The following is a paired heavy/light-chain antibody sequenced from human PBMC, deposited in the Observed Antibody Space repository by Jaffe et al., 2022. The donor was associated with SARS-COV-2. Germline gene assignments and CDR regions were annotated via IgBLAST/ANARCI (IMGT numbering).Heavy chain of an antibody. CDR2: INPNSGGT. V-gene: IGHV1-2*05. CDR1: GYTFTDFY. D-gene: IGHD3-16*01. CDR3: ARGGHYYFDF. J-gene: IGHJ4*02. Sequence: QVQLVQSGAEVKKPGASLRVSCKASGYTFTDFYIHWVRQAPGQGLEWMGRINPNSGGTIYAQKFRGSVTMARDTSISTAYMELSSLTSDDTVVYYCARGGHYYFDFWGQGTLVTVSS.
Light chain of an antibody. CDR2: EVS. Sequence: QSALAQPPSASGSLGQSVTISCTGTSSDVGAYDYVSWYQQHPGKAPKLMISEVSKRPSGVPDRFSGSKSGNTASLTVSGLQAEDEADYYCSSYAGSNNFVVFGGGTKLTVL. J-gene: IGLJ2*01. V-gene: IGLV2-8*01. CDR3: SSYAGSNNFVV. CDR1: SSDVGAYDY.